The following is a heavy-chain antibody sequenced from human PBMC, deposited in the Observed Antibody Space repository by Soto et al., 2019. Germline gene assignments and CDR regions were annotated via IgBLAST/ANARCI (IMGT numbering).Heavy chain of an antibody. Sequence: ASVKVSCKASGYTFTSYYMHWLRQAPGQRLEWMGIINPSGGSTIYAQRFQGRVTMTRDTSTSTVYMEVSNLRSEDTAVYYCARDTESIFGVVIPYFDYWGQGTLVTVSS. J-gene: IGHJ4*02. CDR3: ARDTESIFGVVIPYFDY. D-gene: IGHD3-3*01. CDR1: GYTFTSYY. V-gene: IGHV1-46*01. CDR2: INPSGGST.